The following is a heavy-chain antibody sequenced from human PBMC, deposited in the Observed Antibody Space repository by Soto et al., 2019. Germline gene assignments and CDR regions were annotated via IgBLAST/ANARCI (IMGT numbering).Heavy chain of an antibody. CDR2: IRGSGGPT. J-gene: IGHJ4*02. CDR3: VKDFRVGYDWTHD. D-gene: IGHD5-12*01. CDR1: GFIFSNYA. V-gene: IGHV3-23*01. Sequence: DVQLLESGGDLVQPGGSLRLSCAASGFIFSNYAMSWVRQAPGKGLEWVSLIRGSGGPTNYADSVKGRFTVSRDNSKNILLLQINTLRAEATAVYYCVKDFRVGYDWTHDWGQGTLVTVSS.